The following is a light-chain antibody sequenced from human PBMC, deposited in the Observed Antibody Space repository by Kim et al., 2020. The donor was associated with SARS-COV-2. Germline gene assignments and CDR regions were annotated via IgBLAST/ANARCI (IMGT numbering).Light chain of an antibody. CDR1: SSNIGAGYD. Sequence: QSVLAQPPSVSGAPGKRVTISCTGSSSNIGAGYDVHWYQQLPGTAPKLLIYGNSYRPAGVPDRFSGSKSGSSGSLAITWLQDDDEADYYCQSYDTSLSVVFGGGTQLTVL. CDR3: QSYDTSLSVV. CDR2: GNS. J-gene: IGLJ2*01. V-gene: IGLV1-40*01.